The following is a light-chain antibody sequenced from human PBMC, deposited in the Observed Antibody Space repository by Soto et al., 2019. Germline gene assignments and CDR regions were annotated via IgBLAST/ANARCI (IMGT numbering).Light chain of an antibody. CDR1: SSDVGGYKY. CDR3: CSYAGSYTWV. V-gene: IGLV2-11*01. Sequence: QSVLTQPRSVSGSPGQSVTISCTGTSSDVGGYKYVSWYQQYPGKAPKVMIYDVSKRPSGVPDRFSGSKSGNTASLTISGLQAEDEADYYCCSYAGSYTWVFGGGTKVTVL. J-gene: IGLJ3*02. CDR2: DVS.